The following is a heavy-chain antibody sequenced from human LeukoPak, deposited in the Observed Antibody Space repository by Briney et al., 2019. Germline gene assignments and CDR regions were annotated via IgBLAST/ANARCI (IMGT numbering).Heavy chain of an antibody. CDR2: ISSSSTYI. CDR3: ARVDVFGYGYGSAY. CDR1: GFTFSSYA. J-gene: IGHJ4*02. V-gene: IGHV3-21*01. D-gene: IGHD5-18*01. Sequence: PGGSLRLSCAASGFTFSSYAMDWVRQAPGKGLEWVSSISSSSTYIYYADSMKGRFTISRDNAGNSLFLQMNSLRAEDTAVYYCARVDVFGYGYGSAYGGQETLVTVPS.